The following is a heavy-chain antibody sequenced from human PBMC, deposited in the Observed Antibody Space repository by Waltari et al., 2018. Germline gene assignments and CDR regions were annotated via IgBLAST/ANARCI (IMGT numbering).Heavy chain of an antibody. CDR2: IIPMFGTT. CDR3: ARDPPGRGYYHTYYMDV. Sequence: QVQLAQTGAEVKKPGSSVTVSCKSFGGTFRRSAIPWVRQAPGQGREWMGRIIPMFGTTNYAQKFQGRVTITADKSTSTAYMELSGLRSEDTAVYYCARDPPGRGYYHTYYMDVWGKGTTVTISS. V-gene: IGHV1-69*13. D-gene: IGHD2-8*02. J-gene: IGHJ6*03. CDR1: GGTFRRSA.